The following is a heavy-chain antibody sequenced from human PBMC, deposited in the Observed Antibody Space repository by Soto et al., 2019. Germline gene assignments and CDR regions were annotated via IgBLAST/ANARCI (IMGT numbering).Heavy chain of an antibody. V-gene: IGHV4-39*01. CDR1: GGSISSSSGY. Sequence: PSETLSLTCNVSGGSISSSSGYWGWIRQPPGKGLEWIGTIYYSGSTYYNPSLKSRVTISVDTSKNQFSLGLSSVTAADTALYYCARHYYDSGSYFFDYWGQGTLVTVSS. CDR3: ARHYYDSGSYFFDY. D-gene: IGHD3-10*01. J-gene: IGHJ4*02. CDR2: IYYSGST.